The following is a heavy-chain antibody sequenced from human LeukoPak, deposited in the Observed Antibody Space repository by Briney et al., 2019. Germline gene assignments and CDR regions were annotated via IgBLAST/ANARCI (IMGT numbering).Heavy chain of an antibody. D-gene: IGHD6-6*01. CDR2: IYYSGSM. J-gene: IGHJ1*01. Sequence: PSETLSLTCTVSGGSISSSSYYWGWIRQPPGKGLEWIGSIYYSGSMYYNPSLKSRVTISVDTSKNQFSLKLSSVTAADTAVYYCARPSTKYSSSSGYFQHWGQGTLVTVSS. V-gene: IGHV4-39*01. CDR3: ARPSTKYSSSSGYFQH. CDR1: GGSISSSSYY.